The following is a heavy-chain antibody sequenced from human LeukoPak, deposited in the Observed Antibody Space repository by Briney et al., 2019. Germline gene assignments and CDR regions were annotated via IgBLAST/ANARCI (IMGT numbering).Heavy chain of an antibody. D-gene: IGHD5-18*01. V-gene: IGHV4-39*07. Sequence: SETLSLTCTVSGGSISSSSYYWGWIRQPPGKGLEWIGSIYYSGSTYYNLSLKSRVTISVDTSKDQFSLKLSSVTAADTAVYYCARGGYSYGRFSGRYNRVDYWGQGTLVTVSS. J-gene: IGHJ4*02. CDR2: IYYSGST. CDR1: GGSISSSSYY. CDR3: ARGGYSYGRFSGRYNRVDY.